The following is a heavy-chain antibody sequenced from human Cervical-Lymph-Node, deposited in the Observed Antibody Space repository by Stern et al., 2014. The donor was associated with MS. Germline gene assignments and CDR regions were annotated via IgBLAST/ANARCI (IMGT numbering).Heavy chain of an antibody. CDR1: GYKFSIYW. CDR2: IYPGDAET. D-gene: IGHD1-14*01. Sequence: EVQLVESGAELIRPGESLKISCKGSGYKFSIYWIAWVRQMPGKGLEWMGIIYPGDAETRYSLSFQGQVTMPADKSTSTAYLQWSSLNASDTAMYFCARQTTAWASDVWGQGTLVTDSS. J-gene: IGHJ4*02. V-gene: IGHV5-51*01. CDR3: ARQTTAWASDV.